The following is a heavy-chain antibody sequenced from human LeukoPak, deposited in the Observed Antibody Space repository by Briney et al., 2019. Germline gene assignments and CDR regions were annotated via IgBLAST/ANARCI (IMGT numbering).Heavy chain of an antibody. CDR3: ARSSGSGSPTAGY. CDR1: GGSISSDNYY. CDR2: IDTSGNT. D-gene: IGHD3-3*01. V-gene: IGHV4-61*09. Sequence: SETLSLTCTFSGGSISSDNYYWNWIRQPAGKGLEWIGHIDTSGNTEYNPSLKSRVTISVDTSKNQFSLKLSSVTAADTAVYYCARSSGSGSPTAGYWGQGTLVTVSS. J-gene: IGHJ4*02.